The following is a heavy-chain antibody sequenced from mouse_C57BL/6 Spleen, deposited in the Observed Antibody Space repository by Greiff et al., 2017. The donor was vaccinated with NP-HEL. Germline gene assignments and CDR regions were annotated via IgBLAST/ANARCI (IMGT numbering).Heavy chain of an antibody. CDR2: ISSGSSTI. CDR1: GFTFSDYG. CDR3: ARRDGYDEGFAY. J-gene: IGHJ3*01. V-gene: IGHV5-17*01. D-gene: IGHD2-2*01. Sequence: EVQLVESGGGLVKPGGSLKLSCAASGFTFSDYGMHWVRQAPEKGLEWVAYISSGSSTIYYADTVKGRFTISRDNAKNTLFLQMTSLRSEDTAMYYCARRDGYDEGFAYWGQGTLVTVSA.